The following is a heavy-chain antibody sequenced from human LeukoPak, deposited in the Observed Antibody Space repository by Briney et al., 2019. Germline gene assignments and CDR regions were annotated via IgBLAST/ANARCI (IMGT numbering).Heavy chain of an antibody. CDR1: GYSFTSYW. J-gene: IGHJ4*02. V-gene: IGHV5-51*01. CDR3: ARLKMAAASTGVFDY. CDR2: IYPGDPDT. D-gene: IGHD6-13*01. Sequence: GESLKISCKVSGYSFTSYWIGWVRQMSGKGLEWMGIIYPGDPDTRYSPSFQGQVTISADKSISTAYLQWSSLKASDTATYYCARLKMAAASTGVFDYWGQGTLVTVSS.